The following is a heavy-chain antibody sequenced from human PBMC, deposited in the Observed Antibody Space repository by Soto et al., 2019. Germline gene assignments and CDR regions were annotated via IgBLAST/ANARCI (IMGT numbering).Heavy chain of an antibody. CDR2: ISSSSSYI. J-gene: IGHJ4*02. Sequence: GGSLRLSCAASGFTFSSYSMNWVCQAPGKGLEWVSSISSSSSYIYYADSVKGRFTISRDNAKNSLYLQMNSLRAEDTAVYYCARAVVVAAAYYFDYWGQGTLVTVSS. CDR1: GFTFSSYS. D-gene: IGHD2-15*01. V-gene: IGHV3-21*01. CDR3: ARAVVVAAAYYFDY.